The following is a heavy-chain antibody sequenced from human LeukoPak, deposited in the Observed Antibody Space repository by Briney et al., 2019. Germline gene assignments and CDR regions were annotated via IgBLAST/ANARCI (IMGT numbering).Heavy chain of an antibody. CDR1: GYTFTDYY. CDR3: ARDRSWGYIDAFNI. J-gene: IGHJ3*02. D-gene: IGHD5-24*01. Sequence: ASVKVSCKASGYTFTDYYMHWVRQAPGQGLEWMGWINPSSGGTNYAQKFQGRVTMTTDTSTSIAYMELRSLRSDDTAVYYCARDRSWGYIDAFNIWGQGTMVTVSS. CDR2: INPSSGGT. V-gene: IGHV1-2*02.